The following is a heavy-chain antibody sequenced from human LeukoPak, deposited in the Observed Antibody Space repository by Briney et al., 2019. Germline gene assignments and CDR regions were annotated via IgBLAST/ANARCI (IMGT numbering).Heavy chain of an antibody. Sequence: ASVKVSCKASGYTFTSYAMHWVRQAPGQRLEWMGWINAGNGNTKYSQKLQGRVTITRDTSASTAYMELSSLRSEDTAVYYCARGESQGYSSGWYSNWFDPWGQGTLVTVSS. V-gene: IGHV1-3*01. CDR1: GYTFTSYA. CDR2: INAGNGNT. D-gene: IGHD6-19*01. J-gene: IGHJ5*02. CDR3: ARGESQGYSSGWYSNWFDP.